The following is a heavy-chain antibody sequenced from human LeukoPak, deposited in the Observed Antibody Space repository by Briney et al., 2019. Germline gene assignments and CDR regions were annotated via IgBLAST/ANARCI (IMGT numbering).Heavy chain of an antibody. J-gene: IGHJ3*02. D-gene: IGHD3-22*01. V-gene: IGHV1-46*01. CDR3: ARGSGYYYDSSGYPQPRNAFDI. Sequence: ASVKVSCKASGYTCTSYYMHWVRQAPGQGLEWMGIINPSGGSTSYAQKFQGRVTMTRDMSTSTVYMELSSLRSEDTAVYYCARGSGYYYDSSGYPQPRNAFDIWGQGTMVTVSS. CDR1: GYTCTSYY. CDR2: INPSGGST.